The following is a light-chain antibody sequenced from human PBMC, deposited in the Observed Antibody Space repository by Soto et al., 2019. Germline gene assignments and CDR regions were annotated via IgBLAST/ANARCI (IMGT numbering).Light chain of an antibody. CDR3: QQYNSYSP. V-gene: IGKV1-5*01. CDR1: QSISSW. J-gene: IGKJ1*01. Sequence: DIQMTQSPSTLSASVGDRVTITCRASQSISSWLAWYQQKPGKAPKLLIYDAFSVESGVTSRFSGSGSGTEFTLTNSSLQPDDFATYYCQQYNSYSPFGQGTKVEIK. CDR2: DAF.